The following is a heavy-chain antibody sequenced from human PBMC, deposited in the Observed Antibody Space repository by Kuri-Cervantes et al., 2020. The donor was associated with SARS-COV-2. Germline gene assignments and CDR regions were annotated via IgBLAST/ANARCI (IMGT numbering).Heavy chain of an antibody. CDR1: GYTFTSHY. CDR3: ASGKDTAMVTDY. Sequence: ASVKVSCKASGYTFTSHYMHWVRQAPGQGLEYMGMINPSGGTTYYAQKFQGRVTITADKSTSTAYMELSSLRSEDTAVYYCASGKDTAMVTDYWGQGTLVTVSS. V-gene: IGHV1-46*01. D-gene: IGHD5-18*01. CDR2: INPSGGTT. J-gene: IGHJ4*02.